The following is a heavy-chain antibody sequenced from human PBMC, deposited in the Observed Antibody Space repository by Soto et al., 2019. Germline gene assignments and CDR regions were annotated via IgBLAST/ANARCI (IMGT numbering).Heavy chain of an antibody. CDR1: GFTFTDYA. J-gene: IGHJ4*02. D-gene: IGHD2-8*01. V-gene: IGHV3-23*01. CDR2: ISANGHNT. CDR3: AILKEGTMVYFDY. Sequence: GGSLRLSCAASGFTFTDYAMSWVRQVPGRGPEWVSAISANGHNTYYRDSVRGRFTISRDNSRDTLYLQMNSLRVEDTALYYCAILKEGTMVYFDYWGQGALVTVSS.